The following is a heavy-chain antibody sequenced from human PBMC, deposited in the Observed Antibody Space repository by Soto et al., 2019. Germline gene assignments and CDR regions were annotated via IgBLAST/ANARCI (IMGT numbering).Heavy chain of an antibody. CDR1: GYPFTNNY. CDR2: INTSGGDT. CDR3: ARASSLGGVWGTYRPPSHLHY. D-gene: IGHD3-16*02. Sequence: QVQLVQSGAEVKKPGASVKVSCKASGYPFTNNYIHWVRQAPGQGLEWLGLINTSGGDTTYAQKFQGRVTMSRDTSTRTVYTELSSLTSEDTAVYYCARASSLGGVWGTYRPPSHLHYWGQGALVTASS. V-gene: IGHV1-46*01. J-gene: IGHJ4*02.